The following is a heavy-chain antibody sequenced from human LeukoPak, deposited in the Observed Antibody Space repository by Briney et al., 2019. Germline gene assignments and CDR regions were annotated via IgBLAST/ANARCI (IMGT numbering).Heavy chain of an antibody. CDR3: ARMSKDYCSNGVCSTGLDY. CDR2: IYPADSDT. D-gene: IGHD2-8*01. Sequence: GESLKISCKGPGYSFTSYWIGWVRQLPGRGLEWMGSIYPADSDTEYSPSFQGQVTISADKPIRTAYLQWSSLKASDTAIYYCARMSKDYCSNGVCSTGLDYWGQGTLVTVSS. CDR1: GYSFTSYW. J-gene: IGHJ4*02. V-gene: IGHV5-51*04.